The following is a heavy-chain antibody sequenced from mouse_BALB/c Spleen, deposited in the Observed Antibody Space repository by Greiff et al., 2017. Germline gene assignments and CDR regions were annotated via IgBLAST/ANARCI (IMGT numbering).Heavy chain of an antibody. CDR3: ARGPLLRLRGSFDY. J-gene: IGHJ2*01. CDR2: IWAGGST. V-gene: IGHV2-9*02. Sequence: QVQLKESGPGLVAPSQTLSITCTVSGFSFTSYGVHWVRQPPGKGLEWLGVIWAGGSTNYNSALMSRLSISKDNSKSQVFLKMNSLQTDDTAMYYCARGPLLRLRGSFDYWGQGTTLTVSS. CDR1: GFSFTSYG. D-gene: IGHD1-2*01.